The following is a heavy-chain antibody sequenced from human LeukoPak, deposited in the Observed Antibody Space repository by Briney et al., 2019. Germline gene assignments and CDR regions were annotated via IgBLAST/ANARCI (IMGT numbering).Heavy chain of an antibody. D-gene: IGHD1-26*01. CDR3: ARGVGKNYYGMDV. Sequence: SETLSLTCTVSGGSISSGGYSWSWIRQHPGKGLEWIGYIYYSGSTYYNPSLKSRVTISVDTSKNQFSLKLSSVTAADTAVYYCARGVGKNYYGMDVWGQGTTVTVSS. J-gene: IGHJ6*02. CDR1: GGSISSGGYS. V-gene: IGHV4-31*03. CDR2: IYYSGST.